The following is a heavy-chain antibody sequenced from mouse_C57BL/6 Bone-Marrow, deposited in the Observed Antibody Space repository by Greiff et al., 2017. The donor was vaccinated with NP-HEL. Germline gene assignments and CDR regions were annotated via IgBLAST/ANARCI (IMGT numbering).Heavy chain of an antibody. Sequence: EVMLVESGGDLVKPGGSLKLSCAASGFTFSSYGMSWVRQTPDKRLEWVATISSGGSYTYYPDSVKGRFTISRDNDKNTLYLQMSSLKSEDTAMYYCARHRITTVVAFDYWGQGTTLTVSS. J-gene: IGHJ2*01. D-gene: IGHD1-1*01. CDR2: ISSGGSYT. CDR1: GFTFSSYG. CDR3: ARHRITTVVAFDY. V-gene: IGHV5-6*01.